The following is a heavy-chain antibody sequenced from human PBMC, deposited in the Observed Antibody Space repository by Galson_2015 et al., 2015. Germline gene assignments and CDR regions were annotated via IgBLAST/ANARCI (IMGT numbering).Heavy chain of an antibody. CDR3: AKDRWFRELLPYYSDY. CDR2: ISGSGGST. Sequence: SLRLSCAASGFTVSSNYMSWVRQAPGKGLEWVSAISGSGGSTYYADSVKGRFTISRDNSKNTLYLQMNSLRAEDTAVYYCAKDRWFRELLPYYSDYWGQGTLVTVSS. D-gene: IGHD3-10*01. J-gene: IGHJ4*02. CDR1: GFTVSSNY. V-gene: IGHV3-23*01.